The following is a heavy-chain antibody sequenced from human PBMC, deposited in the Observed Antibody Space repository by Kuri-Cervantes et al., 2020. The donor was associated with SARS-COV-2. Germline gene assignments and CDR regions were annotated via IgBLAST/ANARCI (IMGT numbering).Heavy chain of an antibody. CDR3: ARIPPSQCSSGWVDWFDP. Sequence: ASVKVSCKASGYTFTCYGISWVRQAPGQGLEWMGWISDYNGNTNYAQKLQGRVTMNTDTSTSTAYMELLSMRSDDTAVYYFARIPPSQCSSGWVDWFDPWGQGTLVTVSS. CDR1: GYTFTCYG. D-gene: IGHD6-19*01. CDR2: ISDYNGNT. J-gene: IGHJ5*02. V-gene: IGHV1-18*04.